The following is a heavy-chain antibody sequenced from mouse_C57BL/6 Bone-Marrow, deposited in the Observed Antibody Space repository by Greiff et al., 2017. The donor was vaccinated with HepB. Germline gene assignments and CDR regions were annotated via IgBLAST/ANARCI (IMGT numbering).Heavy chain of an antibody. CDR2: ISDGGSYT. V-gene: IGHV5-4*03. CDR1: GFTFSSYA. J-gene: IGHJ4*01. Sequence: EVKVEESGGGLVKPGGSLKLSCAASGFTFSSYAMSWVRQTPEKRLEWVATISDGGSYTYYPDNVKGRVTISRDNAKNNLYLQMSHLKSVDTAMYYCAITHYYAMDYWGQGTSVTVSS. CDR3: AITHYYAMDY.